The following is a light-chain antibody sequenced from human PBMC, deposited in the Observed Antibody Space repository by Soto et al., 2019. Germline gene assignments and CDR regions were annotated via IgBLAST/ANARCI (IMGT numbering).Light chain of an antibody. CDR1: QSVSSN. CDR3: QQYNNWPPFT. CDR2: GAS. Sequence: EIVMMPSPSILSMTPGERATLSCRASQSVSSNLAWYQQKPGQAPRLLIYGASTRATGIPARFSGSGSGTEFTLTISSLQSEDFAVYYCQQYNNWPPFTFGPGTKVDIK. J-gene: IGKJ3*01. V-gene: IGKV3-15*01.